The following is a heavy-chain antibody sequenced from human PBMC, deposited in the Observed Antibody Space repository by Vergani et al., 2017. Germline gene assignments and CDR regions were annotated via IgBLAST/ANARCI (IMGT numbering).Heavy chain of an antibody. D-gene: IGHD6-19*01. CDR3: AGHSTVEWLVKLGWIDP. CDR1: GVSIRSSNYY. CDR2: IYYSGST. J-gene: IGHJ5*02. V-gene: IGHV4-39*01. Sequence: QLQLQESGPGLVKPSATLSLTCSVSGVSIRSSNYYWGWIRQPPGKGLEWIASIYYSGSTYYNPSLKSRGTITVDTSKNQFSLKLSSVTAADTAVYFCAGHSTVEWLVKLGWIDPWGQGILVTVSS.